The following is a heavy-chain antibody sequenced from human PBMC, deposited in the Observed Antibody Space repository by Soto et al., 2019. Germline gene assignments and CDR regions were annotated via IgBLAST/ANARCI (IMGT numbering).Heavy chain of an antibody. J-gene: IGHJ6*02. CDR2: INDSGST. V-gene: IGHV4-34*01. CDR3: ASTEWRYCGGDCYWLYYYGMDV. CDR1: GGSFSGYY. D-gene: IGHD2-21*02. Sequence: PSETLSLTCAVYGGSFSGYYWSWIRQTPGKGLEWIGEINDSGSTNNNPSLKSRVTILVDTPKNQFSLKLSSVTAADTAVYYCASTEWRYCGGDCYWLYYYGMDVWGQGTTVTVSS.